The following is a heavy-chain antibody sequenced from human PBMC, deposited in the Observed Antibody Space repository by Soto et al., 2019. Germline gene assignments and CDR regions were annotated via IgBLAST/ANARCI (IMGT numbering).Heavy chain of an antibody. V-gene: IGHV3-23*01. Sequence: XGSLRVTCAASGFTFSDFSMSWVRKAPGKGLEWVSTFTAAGRNTFYADSVKGRFTISRDNSKSTLYLHVNSLRVDDTAVYYCAQMGGGNLPKLFHVWGQGTLVTVSS. CDR1: GFTFSDFS. J-gene: IGHJ1*01. CDR2: FTAAGRNT. CDR3: AQMGGGNLPKLFHV. D-gene: IGHD6-6*01.